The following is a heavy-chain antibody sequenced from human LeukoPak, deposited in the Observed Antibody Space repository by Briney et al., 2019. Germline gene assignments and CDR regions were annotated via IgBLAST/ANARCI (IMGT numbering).Heavy chain of an antibody. J-gene: IGHJ6*02. CDR1: GYSFVGYG. CDR3: ARDLFRYEDLHIRDGYGMDV. D-gene: IGHD2-21*01. V-gene: IGHV1-18*01. CDR2: FNPENGNA. Sequence: ASVKVSCKASGYSFVGYGITWVRQAPGQGLEWMGWFNPENGNANYAQKVQGRVTMTTDTSTSTAYMELRSLRSDDTAVYYCARDLFRYEDLHIRDGYGMDVWGQGTTVTVSS.